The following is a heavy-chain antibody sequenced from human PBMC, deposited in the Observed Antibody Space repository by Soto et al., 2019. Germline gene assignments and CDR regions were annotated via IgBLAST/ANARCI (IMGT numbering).Heavy chain of an antibody. D-gene: IGHD6-13*01. J-gene: IGHJ6*03. CDR2: VYYSGNT. CDR3: ARKGAAAPYAHSYMAV. V-gene: IGHV4-59*01. CDR1: GGSIGPYY. Sequence: SETLSLTCTVFGGSIGPYYWSWIRQSPGRGLEWIGYVYYSGNTNYNPSLESRVTISVDTSRNQFSLKLTSVTAADTAVYYCARKGAAAPYAHSYMAVWGTGTTVTVSS.